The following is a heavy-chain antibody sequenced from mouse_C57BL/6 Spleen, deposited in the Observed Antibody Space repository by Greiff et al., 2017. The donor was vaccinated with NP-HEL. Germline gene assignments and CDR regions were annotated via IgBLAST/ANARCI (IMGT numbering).Heavy chain of an antibody. D-gene: IGHD2-1*01. CDR2: ISSGGDYI. V-gene: IGHV5-9-1*02. CDR3: TRDFYYGNYDWYFDV. J-gene: IGHJ1*03. Sequence: EVQLVESGEGLVKPGGSLKLSCAASGFTFSSYAMSWVRQTPEKRLEWVAYISSGGDYIYYADTVKGRFTISRDNARNTLYLQMSSLKSEDTAMYYCTRDFYYGNYDWYFDVWGTGTTVTVSS. CDR1: GFTFSSYA.